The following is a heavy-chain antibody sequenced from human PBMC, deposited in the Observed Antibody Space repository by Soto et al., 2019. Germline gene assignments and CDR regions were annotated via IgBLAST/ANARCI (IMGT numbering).Heavy chain of an antibody. J-gene: IGHJ4*02. CDR2: IIPIFGTA. V-gene: IGHV1-69*13. CDR1: GGTFSSYA. Sequence: SVKVSCKASGGTFSSYAISWVRQAPGQGLEWMGGIIPIFGTANYAQKFQGRVTITADESTSTAYMELSSLRSEDTAVYYCARHGVGDILTGQPDYWGQGTLVTVSS. CDR3: ARHGVGDILTGQPDY. D-gene: IGHD3-9*01.